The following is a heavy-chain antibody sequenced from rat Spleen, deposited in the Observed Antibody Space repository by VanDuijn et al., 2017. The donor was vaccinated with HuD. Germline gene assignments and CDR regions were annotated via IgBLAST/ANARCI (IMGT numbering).Heavy chain of an antibody. CDR3: TRDRILRSTGFDY. V-gene: IGHV5-20*01. CDR1: GFTFSDYY. CDR2: INYDGDSI. Sequence: EVQLVESGGGLVQPGRSLTLSCAASGFTFSDYYMAWVRQAATRGLEWVASINYDGDSIYYRDSVKGRFTISRDNAKSSLYLQMDSLRSEDTATYYCTRDRILRSTGFDYWGQGVMVTVSS. D-gene: IGHD1-6*01. J-gene: IGHJ2*01.